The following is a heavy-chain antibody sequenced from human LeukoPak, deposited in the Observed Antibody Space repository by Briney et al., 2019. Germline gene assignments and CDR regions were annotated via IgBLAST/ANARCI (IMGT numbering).Heavy chain of an antibody. D-gene: IGHD6-13*01. CDR1: GFTFSSYN. J-gene: IGHJ3*02. Sequence: GGSLRLSCAASGFTFSSYNMNWVRQAPGKGLEWVSYISSSSNTIYYADSVKGRFTISRDNAKNSLYLQMNSLRAEDTAVYYCARRGSSSRRNAFDIWGQGTMVTVSS. CDR3: ARRGSSSRRNAFDI. CDR2: ISSSSNTI. V-gene: IGHV3-48*01.